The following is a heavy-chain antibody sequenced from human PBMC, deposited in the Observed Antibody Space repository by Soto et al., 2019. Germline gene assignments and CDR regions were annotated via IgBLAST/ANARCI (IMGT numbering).Heavy chain of an antibody. Sequence: QVQLVQSGAEVKKPGSSVKVSCKASGGTFSSYAISWVRQAPGQGLEWMGGIIPIFGTANYAQKLQGRVTITADESTSTAYRELGSLRSEDTAVYYCARDPPMVREDDDAFDIWGQGTMVTVSS. D-gene: IGHD3-10*01. CDR3: ARDPPMVREDDDAFDI. CDR2: IIPIFGTA. V-gene: IGHV1-69*12. CDR1: GGTFSSYA. J-gene: IGHJ3*02.